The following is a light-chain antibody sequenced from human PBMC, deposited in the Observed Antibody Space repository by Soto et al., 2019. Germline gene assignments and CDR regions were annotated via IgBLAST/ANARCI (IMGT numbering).Light chain of an antibody. CDR3: MQALQTRT. J-gene: IGKJ1*01. CDR2: LGS. CDR1: QSLLHSNGYNY. V-gene: IGKV2-28*01. Sequence: DIVITQSPVALPVTPGGPASISCRSSQSLLHSNGYNYLDWYLQKPGQSPQLLIYLGSYRASGLPDRSSGSGSGTDFTLKISRVEAEDVGVYYCMQALQTRTFGQGTKVDNK.